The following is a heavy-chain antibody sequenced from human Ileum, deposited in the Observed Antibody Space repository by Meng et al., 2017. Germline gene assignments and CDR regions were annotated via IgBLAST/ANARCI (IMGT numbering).Heavy chain of an antibody. CDR2: IYLAGSP. CDR3: VRHGGKYFDS. D-gene: IGHD2-15*01. J-gene: IGHJ4*02. V-gene: IGHV4-4*02. Sequence: QGQLAASGPGLVEPSGTLSLTCTVSGGSISSSFYWSWVRQSPGKGLEWIGQIYLAGSPNYNPSLESRVTISVDKSKNQFSLRLTSVTAADTAIFYCVRHGGKYFDSWGQGTLVTVSS. CDR1: GGSISSSFY.